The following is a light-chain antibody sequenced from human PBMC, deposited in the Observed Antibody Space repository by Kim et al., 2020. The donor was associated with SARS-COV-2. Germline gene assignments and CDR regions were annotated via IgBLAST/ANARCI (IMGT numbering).Light chain of an antibody. Sequence: PGQTITISCTGTSSDVGKYNLVSWYQQHPGKAPKRMIYEVTKRPSGVSNRCSGSKSGNTASLTISGLQAEDEADYYCCSYAGSRNVFGGGTQLTVL. CDR1: SSDVGKYNL. V-gene: IGLV2-23*02. CDR2: EVT. CDR3: CSYAGSRNV. J-gene: IGLJ7*01.